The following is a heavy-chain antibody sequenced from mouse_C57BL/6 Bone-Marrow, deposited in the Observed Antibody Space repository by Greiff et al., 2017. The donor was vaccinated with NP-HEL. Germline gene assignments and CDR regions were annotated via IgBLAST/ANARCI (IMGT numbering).Heavy chain of an antibody. CDR1: GYTFTNYW. V-gene: IGHV1-63*01. CDR3: ARSGSSRRYFDV. Sequence: QVQLKESGAELVRPGTSVKMSCKASGYTFTNYWLGWAKQRPGHGLEWIGDIYPGGGYTNYNEKFKGKATLTADKSSSTAYMQFSSLTSEDSAIYYCARSGSSRRYFDVWGTGTTVTVSS. CDR2: IYPGGGYT. D-gene: IGHD1-1*01. J-gene: IGHJ1*03.